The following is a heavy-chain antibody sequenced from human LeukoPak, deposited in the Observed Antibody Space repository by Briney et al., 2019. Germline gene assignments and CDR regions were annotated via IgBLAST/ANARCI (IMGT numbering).Heavy chain of an antibody. V-gene: IGHV4-30-2*01. CDR1: GGSISSGGYS. CDR2: IYHSGST. Sequence: SETLSLTCAVSGGSISSGGYSWSWIRQPPWKGLEWIGYIYHSGSTYYNPSLKSRVTISVDRSKNQFSLKLSSVTAADTAVYYCARATTVTTFSFWFDPWGQGTLVTVSS. J-gene: IGHJ5*02. D-gene: IGHD4-17*01. CDR3: ARATTVTTFSFWFDP.